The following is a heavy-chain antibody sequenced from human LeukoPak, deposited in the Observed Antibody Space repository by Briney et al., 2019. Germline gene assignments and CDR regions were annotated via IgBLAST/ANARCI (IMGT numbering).Heavy chain of an antibody. D-gene: IGHD3-10*01. Sequence: GGSLRLSCAASGFTFSSYAMHWVRQAPGKGLEWVAVISYDGSNKYYADSVKGRFTISRDNSKNTLYLQMNSLRAEDTAVYYCARAMAPSYYFDYWGQGTLVTVSS. CDR1: GFTFSSYA. J-gene: IGHJ4*02. CDR2: ISYDGSNK. CDR3: ARAMAPSYYFDY. V-gene: IGHV3-30*04.